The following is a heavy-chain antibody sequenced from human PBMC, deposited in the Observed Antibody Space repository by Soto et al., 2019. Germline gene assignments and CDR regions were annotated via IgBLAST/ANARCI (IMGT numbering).Heavy chain of an antibody. CDR1: GGSISSYY. J-gene: IGHJ5*02. Sequence: PSETLSLTCTVSGGSISSYYWSWTRQPPGKGLEWIGYIYYSGSTNYNPSLKSRVTISVDTSKNQFSLKLSSVTAADTAVYYCARQPGIAAAGTGKWFDPWGQGTLVTVSS. CDR3: ARQPGIAAAGTGKWFDP. D-gene: IGHD6-13*01. V-gene: IGHV4-59*01. CDR2: IYYSGST.